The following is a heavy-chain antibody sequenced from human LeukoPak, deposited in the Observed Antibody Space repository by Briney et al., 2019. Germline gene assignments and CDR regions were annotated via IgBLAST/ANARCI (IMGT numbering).Heavy chain of an antibody. D-gene: IGHD6-6*01. CDR2: INHSGST. J-gene: IGHJ4*02. Sequence: SETLSLTCAVYGGSFSGYYWSWIRQPPGKGLEWIGEINHSGSTNYNPSLKSRVTISVDTSKNQFSLKLSSATAADTAVYYCARGSSSENFDYWGQGTLVTVSS. V-gene: IGHV4-34*01. CDR1: GGSFSGYY. CDR3: ARGSSSENFDY.